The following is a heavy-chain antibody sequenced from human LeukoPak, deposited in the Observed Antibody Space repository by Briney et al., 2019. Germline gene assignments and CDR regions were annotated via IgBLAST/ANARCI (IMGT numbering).Heavy chain of an antibody. D-gene: IGHD4-23*01. CDR1: GFTFSSYG. V-gene: IGHV3-30*18. J-gene: IGHJ6*02. CDR2: ISYDGSNK. Sequence: GGSLGLSCAASGFTFSSYGMHWVRQAPGKGLEWVAVISYDGSNKYYADSVKGRFTISRDNSKNTLYLQMNSLRAEDTAVYYCAKDQGGNPGNYGMDVWGQGTTVTVSS. CDR3: AKDQGGNPGNYGMDV.